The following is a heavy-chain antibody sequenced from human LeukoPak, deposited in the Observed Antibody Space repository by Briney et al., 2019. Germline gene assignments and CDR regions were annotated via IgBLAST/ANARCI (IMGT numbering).Heavy chain of an antibody. CDR3: ARHSIPSHYDILTGHDFDY. V-gene: IGHV3-21*01. D-gene: IGHD3-9*01. Sequence: PRRSLRLSCAASGFTFSSYSMNWVCQAPGKGLEWVSSISSSSSYIYYADSVKGRFTISRDNAKNSLYLQMNSLRAEDTAVYYCARHSIPSHYDILTGHDFDYWGQGTLVTVSS. CDR2: ISSSSSYI. J-gene: IGHJ4*02. CDR1: GFTFSSYS.